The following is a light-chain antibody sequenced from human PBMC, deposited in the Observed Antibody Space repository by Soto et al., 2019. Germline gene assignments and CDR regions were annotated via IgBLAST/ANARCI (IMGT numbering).Light chain of an antibody. CDR2: GAS. Sequence: EIVMTQSPATLSVSPGEKSTLSCMASQSVSKNLAWFQQKPGQVPRLLIYGASNRATGVSARFSGSGSGTDFTLTISRLEPEDFEVYYCQQYATSPITFGQGTRLEIK. CDR3: QQYATSPIT. J-gene: IGKJ5*01. CDR1: QSVSKN. V-gene: IGKV3-15*01.